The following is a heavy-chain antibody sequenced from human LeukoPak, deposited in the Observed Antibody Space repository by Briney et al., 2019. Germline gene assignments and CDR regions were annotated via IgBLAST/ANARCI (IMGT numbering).Heavy chain of an antibody. CDR1: GFTFSNYW. J-gene: IGHJ4*02. D-gene: IGHD5-24*01. V-gene: IGHV3-74*01. Sequence: GGSLRLSCAASGFTFSNYWMHWVRRAPGKGLVWVSRINSDGSSTTYADSVKGRFTISRDNAKNTLYLQMNSLRADDTAVYYCARDRATTMSDYWAQGTLVTVSS. CDR2: INSDGSST. CDR3: ARDRATTMSDY.